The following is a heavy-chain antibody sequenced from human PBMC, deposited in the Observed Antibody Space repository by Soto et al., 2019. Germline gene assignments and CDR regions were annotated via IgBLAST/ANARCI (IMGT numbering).Heavy chain of an antibody. D-gene: IGHD6-13*01. CDR1: GFTFSSYA. CDR2: ISYDGSNK. J-gene: IGHJ6*02. V-gene: IGHV3-30-3*01. CDR3: ARDLAAAGIGGYYYYGMDV. Sequence: QVQLVESGGGVVQPGRSLRLSCAASGFTFSSYAMHWVRQAPGKGLEWVAVISYDGSNKYYADSVKGRFTISRDNSKNTLYLQMNSLRAEDTAVYYCARDLAAAGIGGYYYYGMDVWGQGTTVTVSS.